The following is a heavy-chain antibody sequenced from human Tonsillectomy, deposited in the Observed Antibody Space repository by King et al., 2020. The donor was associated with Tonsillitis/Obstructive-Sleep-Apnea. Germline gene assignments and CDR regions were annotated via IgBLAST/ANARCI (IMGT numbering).Heavy chain of an antibody. V-gene: IGHV1-46*01. Sequence: QLVQSGAEVKKPGASVKVSCKASGYTFTSNYMHWVRQAPGQGLEWMGIINPSGGSPSYAQKFQGRLPMTRDTSTSTVYMELSSLRSEDTAVYYCAREAVVPAAIRDYYYDYMDVWGKGTTVTVSS. J-gene: IGHJ6*03. D-gene: IGHD2-2*02. CDR3: AREAVVPAAIRDYYYDYMDV. CDR1: GYTFTSNY. CDR2: INPSGGSP.